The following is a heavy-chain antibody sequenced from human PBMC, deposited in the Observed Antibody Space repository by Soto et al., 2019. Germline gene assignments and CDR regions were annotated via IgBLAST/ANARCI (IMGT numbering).Heavy chain of an antibody. J-gene: IGHJ6*02. V-gene: IGHV3-33*01. CDR3: ARDDIVGAKRDYYYYGMDV. D-gene: IGHD1-26*01. Sequence: PGGVLRLSCAASGFTFSSYGMHWVRQAPGKGLEWVAVIWYDGSNKYYADSVKGRFTISRDNSKNTLYLQMNSRRAEDTAVYYCARDDIVGAKRDYYYYGMDVWGQGTKVTACS. CDR2: IWYDGSNK. CDR1: GFTFSSYG.